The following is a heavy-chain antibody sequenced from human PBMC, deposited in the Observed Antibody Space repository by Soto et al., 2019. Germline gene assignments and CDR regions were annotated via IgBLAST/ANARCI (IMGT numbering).Heavy chain of an antibody. Sequence: QVQLQQWGAGLLKPSETLSLTCAVYGGSFSGYYWSWIRQPPGKGLEWIGEINHSGSTNYNPSLKSRGTISVDTSKNQFSLKLSSVTAADTAVYYCARGPGYRGFGPLRYWGQGTLVTVSS. D-gene: IGHD3-10*01. V-gene: IGHV4-34*01. CDR3: ARGPGYRGFGPLRY. CDR1: GGSFSGYY. J-gene: IGHJ4*02. CDR2: INHSGST.